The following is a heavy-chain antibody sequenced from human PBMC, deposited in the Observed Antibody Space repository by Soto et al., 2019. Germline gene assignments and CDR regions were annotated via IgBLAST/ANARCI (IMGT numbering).Heavy chain of an antibody. CDR3: ARSLLGQWLIPRNLFDS. D-gene: IGHD6-19*01. CDR1: GGSFSGHY. V-gene: IGHV4-34*01. J-gene: IGHJ5*01. CDR2: ISHSGST. Sequence: SETLSLTCGVYGGSFSGHYWSWIRQPPGKGLEWIGEISHSGSTNYNPSLKSRVTISVDTSKNQFSLKLSSVTAADTAVYYCARSLLGQWLIPRNLFDSWGQGTLVIGSA.